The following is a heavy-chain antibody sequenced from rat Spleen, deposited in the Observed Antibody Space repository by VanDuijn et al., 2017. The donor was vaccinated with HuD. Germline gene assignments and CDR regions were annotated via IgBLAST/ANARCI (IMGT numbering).Heavy chain of an antibody. Sequence: EVQLVESGGGLVQPGRSMKVSCTASGFTFSNYDMAWVRQAPTKGLEWVASVSYDGSATYYRDSVKGRFTISRDNAKSTLFLQMNSLRSEDTATYYCTRDGRVSAHFDYWGQGVMVTVSS. CDR3: TRDGRVSAHFDY. CDR1: GFTFSNYD. V-gene: IGHV5-20*01. D-gene: IGHD1-4*01. J-gene: IGHJ2*01. CDR2: VSYDGSAT.